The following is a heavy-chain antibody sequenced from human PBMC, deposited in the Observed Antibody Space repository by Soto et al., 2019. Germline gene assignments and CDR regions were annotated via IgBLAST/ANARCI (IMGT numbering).Heavy chain of an antibody. CDR1: GGTFSSYT. J-gene: IGHJ5*02. CDR3: AREGGVMPATAIPSPGSGKPFDP. CDR2: FIPILGIA. Sequence: GASVKVSCKASGGTFSSYTISWVRQAPGQGLEWMGRFIPILGIANYAQKFQGRVTITADKSTSTAYMELSSLRSEDTAVYYCAREGGVMPATAIPSPGSGKPFDPWGQGTLVTVSS. D-gene: IGHD2-2*02. V-gene: IGHV1-69*04.